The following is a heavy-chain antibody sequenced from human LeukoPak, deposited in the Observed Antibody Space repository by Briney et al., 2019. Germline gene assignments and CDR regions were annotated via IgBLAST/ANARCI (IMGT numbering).Heavy chain of an antibody. V-gene: IGHV4-61*01. D-gene: IGHD3-22*01. Sequence: SETLSLTCTVSGGSVNSGSYSWSWIRQPPGKGLEWIGYIYYSGSTNYNPSLKSRITISVDTSKNQFSLKVNSVTAADTAVYYCARARYYYDESDSYRYCFDYWGQGTLVTVSS. J-gene: IGHJ4*02. CDR1: GGSVNSGSYS. CDR3: ARARYYYDESDSYRYCFDY. CDR2: IYYSGST.